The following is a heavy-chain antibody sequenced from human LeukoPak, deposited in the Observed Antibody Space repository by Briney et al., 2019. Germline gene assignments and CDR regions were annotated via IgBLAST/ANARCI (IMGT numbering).Heavy chain of an antibody. CDR2: VFFSGNT. CDR3: ARDPSRSCAGGNCFSS. J-gene: IGHJ5*02. CDR1: GDSISTSSYY. D-gene: IGHD2-15*01. Sequence: KPSETLSLTCTVSGDSISTSSYYWGWIRQPPGKGLEWVGSVFFSGNTYYEPSLKSRVTISVATSTNQFSLNVRSVSAADTAVYYCARDPSRSCAGGNCFSSWGQGTLVIVSS. V-gene: IGHV4-39*07.